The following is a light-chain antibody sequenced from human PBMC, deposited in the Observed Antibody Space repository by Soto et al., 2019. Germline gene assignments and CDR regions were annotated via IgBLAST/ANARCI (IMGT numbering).Light chain of an antibody. V-gene: IGKV1-33*01. CDR1: QDISNY. CDR2: DAS. J-gene: IGKJ1*01. CDR3: QQYDNLPWT. Sequence: DIQMTQSPSSLSAPVGDRVTITCQASQDISNYLNWYQQKPGKAPKLLIYDASNLETGVPSRFSGSGSGTDFTFTISSXQPEDIATYYCQQYDNLPWTFGQGTKVDIK.